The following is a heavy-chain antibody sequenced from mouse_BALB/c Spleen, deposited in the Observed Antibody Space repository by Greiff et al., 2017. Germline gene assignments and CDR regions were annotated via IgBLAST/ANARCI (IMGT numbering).Heavy chain of an antibody. V-gene: IGHV1-31*01. D-gene: IGHD4-1*01. CDR3: AREGDWDGYFDY. J-gene: IGHJ2*01. CDR1: GYSFTGYY. CDR2: INPYNGAT. Sequence: VQLQQSGPELVKPGASVKISCKASGYSFTGYYMHWVKQSHVKSLEWIGRINPYNGATSYNQNFKDKASLTVDKSSSTAYMELHSLTSEDSAVYYCAREGDWDGYFDYWGQGTTLTVSS.